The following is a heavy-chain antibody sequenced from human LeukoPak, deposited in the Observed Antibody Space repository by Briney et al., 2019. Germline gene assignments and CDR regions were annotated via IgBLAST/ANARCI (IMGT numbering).Heavy chain of an antibody. Sequence: PSETLSLTCGVYGGSFSDYYWSWIRQPPGKGLEWIGEINHSGSTNYNPSLKSRVTISVDTSKNQFSLKLSSVTAADTAVYYCARQGNGYTSSWPGDYYYYMDVWGKGTTVTVSS. J-gene: IGHJ6*03. CDR3: ARQGNGYTSSWPGDYYYYMDV. CDR1: GGSFSDYY. V-gene: IGHV4-34*01. D-gene: IGHD6-13*01. CDR2: INHSGST.